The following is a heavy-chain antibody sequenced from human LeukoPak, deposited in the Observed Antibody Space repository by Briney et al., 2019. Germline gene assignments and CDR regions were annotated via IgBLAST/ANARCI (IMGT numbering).Heavy chain of an antibody. CDR2: IKQDGSEK. CDR3: ARDVSTYYYDSSGYWFY. CDR1: GFTFSSYW. J-gene: IGHJ4*02. V-gene: IGHV3-7*01. Sequence: GGSLRLSCAASGFTFSSYWMSWVREAPGKGLEWVANIKQDGSEKYYVDSVKGRFTISRDNAKNSLYLQMNSLRAEDTAVYYCARDVSTYYYDSSGYWFYWGQGTLVTVSS. D-gene: IGHD3-22*01.